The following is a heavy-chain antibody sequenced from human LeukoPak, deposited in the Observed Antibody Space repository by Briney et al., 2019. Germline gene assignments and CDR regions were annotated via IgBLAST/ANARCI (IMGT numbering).Heavy chain of an antibody. D-gene: IGHD3-16*01. Sequence: SETLSLTCTRSGGSISSYYWSWIRQPPGKGLEWIGYIYYSGSTNYNPSLKSRVTISVDTSKNQFSLKLSSVTAADTAVYYCARVAGGDAFDIWGQGTMVTVSS. CDR2: IYYSGST. CDR3: ARVAGGDAFDI. CDR1: GGSISSYY. J-gene: IGHJ3*02. V-gene: IGHV4-59*01.